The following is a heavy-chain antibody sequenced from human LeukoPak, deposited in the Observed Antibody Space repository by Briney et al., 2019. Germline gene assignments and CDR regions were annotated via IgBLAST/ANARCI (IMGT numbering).Heavy chain of an antibody. CDR1: GGTFSSYA. CDR2: IIPIFGTA. Sequence: GASVKVSCKASGGTFSSYAISWVRQAPGQGLEWMGGIIPIFGTANYAQKFQGRVTITADESTSTAYMELSSLRSEDTAVYYCARGPGRMATMSPFDYWGQGTLVTVSS. V-gene: IGHV1-69*13. CDR3: ARGPGRMATMSPFDY. D-gene: IGHD5-24*01. J-gene: IGHJ4*02.